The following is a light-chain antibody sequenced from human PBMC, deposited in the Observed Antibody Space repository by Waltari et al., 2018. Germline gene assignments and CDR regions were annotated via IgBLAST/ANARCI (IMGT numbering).Light chain of an antibody. Sequence: TCRASQAIRNELGWYQQKPGKVPKLLIYAASSLQTGVPSRFSGSGSGTDFTLTITSLQPEDFAIYYCLQDSNYPRTFGQGTKVEIK. V-gene: IGKV1-6*01. J-gene: IGKJ1*01. CDR1: QAIRNE. CDR3: LQDSNYPRT. CDR2: AAS.